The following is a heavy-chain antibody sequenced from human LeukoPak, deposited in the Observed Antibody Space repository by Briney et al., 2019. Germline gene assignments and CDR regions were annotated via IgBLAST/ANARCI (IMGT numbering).Heavy chain of an antibody. D-gene: IGHD5-18*01. J-gene: IGHJ4*02. V-gene: IGHV4-59*11. CDR1: GASMNAHY. CDR2: MLDTVTT. Sequence: SETLSLTCAVSGASMNAHYWSWIRQPPGKGLEWIGYMLDTVTTKDNPSLKSRFTLSADTSKNQFSLRLTSVTAADTAVYYCATIKRGNIFGYFDFWGQGIPVTVSS. CDR3: ATIKRGNIFGYFDF.